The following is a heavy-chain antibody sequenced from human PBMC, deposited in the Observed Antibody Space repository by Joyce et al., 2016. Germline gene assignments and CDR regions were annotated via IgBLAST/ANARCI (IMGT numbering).Heavy chain of an antibody. CDR3: VRETVYFYDSTGYYGSPDS. V-gene: IGHV4-30-4*01. CDR2: FFDNGNT. CDR1: GGSMNSGEYY. D-gene: IGHD3-22*01. Sequence: HVQLQESGPGLVKPSQTLSLTCSVSGGSMNSGEYYWSWIRQSPGKGLEWIGYFFDNGNTYYIPSLESRVTIFADTSESQFYLNLGSVTAADTAVYFCVRETVYFYDSTGYYGSPDSWGQGTLVTVSA. J-gene: IGHJ4*02.